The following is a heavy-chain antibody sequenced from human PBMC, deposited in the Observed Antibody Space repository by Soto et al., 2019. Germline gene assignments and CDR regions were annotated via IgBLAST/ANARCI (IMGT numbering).Heavy chain of an antibody. CDR2: IYYSGST. V-gene: IGHV4-31*03. J-gene: IGHJ6*02. Sequence: QVQLQESGPGLVKPSQTLSLTCTVSGGSISSGGYYWSWIRQHPGKGLEWIGYIYYSGSTYYNPSLKSRXXXXXXXXXXXXXXXXXXXXXXXXXXXXCXXXXXXXCHYGMDVWGQGTTVTVSS. CDR3: CXXXXXXXCHYGMDV. CDR1: GGSISSGGYY.